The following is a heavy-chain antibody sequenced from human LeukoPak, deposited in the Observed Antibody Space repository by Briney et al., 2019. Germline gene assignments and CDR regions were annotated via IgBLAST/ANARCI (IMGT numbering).Heavy chain of an antibody. Sequence: GGSLRLSCAASGFTFSRYWMSWVRQAPGKGLEWVANIKQDGSVIYHVDSVKGRFTISRDNAKNSLSLQMNSLRVEDTAVYYCARIGYTSSSNDYWGQGTLVTVSS. CDR1: GFTFSRYW. J-gene: IGHJ4*02. V-gene: IGHV3-7*01. D-gene: IGHD2-15*01. CDR2: IKQDGSVI. CDR3: ARIGYTSSSNDY.